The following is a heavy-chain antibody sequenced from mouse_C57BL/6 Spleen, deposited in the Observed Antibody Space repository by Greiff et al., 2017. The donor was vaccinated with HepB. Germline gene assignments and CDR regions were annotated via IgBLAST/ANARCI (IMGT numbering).Heavy chain of an antibody. CDR1: GFSLTSYG. V-gene: IGHV2-5*01. D-gene: IGHD2-4*01. Sequence: VKLVESGPGLVQPSQRLSITCTVSGFSLTSYGVHWVRQSPGKGLEWLGVIWRGGSTDYNAAFMSRLSITKDNSKIQVFFKMNSLQADDTAIYYGAKKTPYDYDRAMDYWGQGTSVTVSS. CDR3: AKKTPYDYDRAMDY. CDR2: IWRGGST. J-gene: IGHJ4*01.